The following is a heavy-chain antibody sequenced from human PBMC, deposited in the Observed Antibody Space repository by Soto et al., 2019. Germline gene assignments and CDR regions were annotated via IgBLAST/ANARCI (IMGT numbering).Heavy chain of an antibody. CDR2: ISGGGDTT. CDR3: AKGRGGSGSLTPRVDF. CDR1: GFTFNNYA. D-gene: IGHD3-10*01. Sequence: EVQLVESGGDLVQRGGSLRLSCAASGFTFNNYAMTWVRQAPGKGLEWVSAISGGGDTTSYADSVKGRFTVSRDGSKNTLYLQMSSLRAEDTALYYCAKGRGGSGSLTPRVDFWGQGTLVTVSS. J-gene: IGHJ4*02. V-gene: IGHV3-23*04.